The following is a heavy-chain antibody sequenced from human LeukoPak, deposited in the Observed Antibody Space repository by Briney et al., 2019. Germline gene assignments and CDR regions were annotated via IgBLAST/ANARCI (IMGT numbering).Heavy chain of an antibody. V-gene: IGHV3-21*01. CDR1: GFTFSSYS. CDR3: ARETTVIKKIDY. D-gene: IGHD4-17*01. Sequence: GGPLRLSCAASGFTFSSYSMNWVRQAPGKGLEWVSSISSSSGYIYYADSVKGRFTISRDNAKNSLYLQMNSLRDEDTAIYYCARETTVIKKIDYWGQGTLVTVSS. CDR2: ISSSSGYI. J-gene: IGHJ4*02.